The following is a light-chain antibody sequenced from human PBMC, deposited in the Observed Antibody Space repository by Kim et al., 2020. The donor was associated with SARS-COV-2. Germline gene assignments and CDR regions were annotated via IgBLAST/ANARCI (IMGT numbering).Light chain of an antibody. CDR1: KMEAKS. CDR3: QVWNRTSDRV. J-gene: IGLJ3*02. CDR2: YDQ. V-gene: IGLV3-21*04. Sequence: VPPGRPASSTSGGDKMEAKSLHWYQRNPGQALVVVIYYDQGPPPGIPERFSGPNSGNTTTLTISRVEAGDEADYYCQVWNRTSDRVFGGGTKLTVL.